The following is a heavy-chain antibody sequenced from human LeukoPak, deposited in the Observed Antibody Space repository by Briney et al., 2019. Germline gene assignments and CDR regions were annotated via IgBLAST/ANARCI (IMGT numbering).Heavy chain of an antibody. CDR2: FDPEDGET. J-gene: IGHJ5*02. CDR1: GYTLTELS. V-gene: IGHV1-24*01. D-gene: IGHD2-15*01. Sequence: ASVKVSCKVSGYTLTELSMHWVRQAPGKGLEWMGGFDPEDGETIYAQKFQGRVTMTEDTSTDTAYMELSSLRSEDTAVYYCAISAGYCSGGSCSNWFDPWGQGTLVTVSS. CDR3: AISAGYCSGGSCSNWFDP.